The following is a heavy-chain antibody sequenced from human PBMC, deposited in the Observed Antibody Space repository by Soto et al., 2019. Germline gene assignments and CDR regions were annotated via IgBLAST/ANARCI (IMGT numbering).Heavy chain of an antibody. CDR3: ARVSGSYYYGMDV. J-gene: IGHJ6*02. CDR2: IYHSGSS. Sequence: QVQLQESGPGLMKPSGTLSLTCTVSGGSISSTNWWSWVRQPPGKGLEWIGEIYHSGSSNYNPSLKSRVTISVDKSKNQFSLKLSSVTAADTAVYYCARVSGSYYYGMDVWGQGTTVTVSS. CDR1: GGSISSTNW. V-gene: IGHV4-4*02. D-gene: IGHD1-26*01.